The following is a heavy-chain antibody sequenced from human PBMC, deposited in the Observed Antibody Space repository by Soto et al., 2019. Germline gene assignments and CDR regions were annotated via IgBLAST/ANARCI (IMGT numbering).Heavy chain of an antibody. V-gene: IGHV1-18*01. Sequence: ASVKVSCKASGYTFTSYGISCVRQAPGQVLEWMGWISAYNGNTNYAQKLQGRVTMTTDTSTSTAYMELRSLRSDDTAVYYCARANTIFGVVIIPWFDYWGQGTLVTVSS. CDR2: ISAYNGNT. J-gene: IGHJ4*02. CDR1: GYTFTSYG. CDR3: ARANTIFGVVIIPWFDY. D-gene: IGHD3-3*01.